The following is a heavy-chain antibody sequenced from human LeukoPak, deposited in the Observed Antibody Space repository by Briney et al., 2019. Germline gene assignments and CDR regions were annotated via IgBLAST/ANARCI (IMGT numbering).Heavy chain of an antibody. J-gene: IGHJ4*02. D-gene: IGHD6-19*01. CDR1: GFTFDDYA. CDR3: ARSPYTSGWYGVGY. V-gene: IGHV3-9*01. CDR2: ISWNSGSI. Sequence: GRSLRLSCAASGFTFDDYAMHWVRQAPGKGREWGSGISWNSGSIGYADSVKGRFTIPRDNAKNSLYRQRNSRRCGDTAVYYCARSPYTSGWYGVGYWGQGTLVTVSS.